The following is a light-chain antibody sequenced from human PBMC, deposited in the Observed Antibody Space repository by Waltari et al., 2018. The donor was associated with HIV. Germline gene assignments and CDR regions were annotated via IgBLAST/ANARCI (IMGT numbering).Light chain of an antibody. V-gene: IGLV3-1*01. CDR1: NLGTTY. Sequence: SYELTQPPSVYVSPGQTASITCSGDNLGTTYACWYQQKPGQSPLLVIYQDNKRPSGIPERFSGSNSGNTATLTISGAQALDEADYFCQAWDSNTAVFGGGTKLTVL. CDR2: QDN. CDR3: QAWDSNTAV. J-gene: IGLJ3*02.